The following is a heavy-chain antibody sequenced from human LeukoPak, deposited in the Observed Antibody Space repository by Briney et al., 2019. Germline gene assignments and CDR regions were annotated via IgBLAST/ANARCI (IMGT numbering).Heavy chain of an antibody. Sequence: ASVKVSCKASGYTFTGDYMHWVRQAPGQGLEWMGWIDPNSSNTNYAQKFQGRVTMTRDTSISTANMELTRLTSDDTAVYYCARDPPEAAKGIDIWGQGTMVTVSS. CDR3: ARDPPEAAKGIDI. J-gene: IGHJ3*02. CDR2: IDPNSSNT. D-gene: IGHD3-10*01. V-gene: IGHV1-2*02. CDR1: GYTFTGDY.